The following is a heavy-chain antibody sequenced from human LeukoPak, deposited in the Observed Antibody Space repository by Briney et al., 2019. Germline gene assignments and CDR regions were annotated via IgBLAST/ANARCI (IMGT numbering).Heavy chain of an antibody. CDR1: GGSISSYY. J-gene: IGHJ6*02. CDR2: IYYSGST. D-gene: IGHD3-9*01. CDR3: ARDNYDILTGGWNYGMDV. Sequence: ASETLSLTCTVSGGSISSYYWSWIRQPPGKGLEWIGYIYYSGSTNYNPSLKSRVTISVDTSKNQFTLKLSSVTAADTAVYYCARDNYDILTGGWNYGMDVWGQGTTVTVSS. V-gene: IGHV4-59*01.